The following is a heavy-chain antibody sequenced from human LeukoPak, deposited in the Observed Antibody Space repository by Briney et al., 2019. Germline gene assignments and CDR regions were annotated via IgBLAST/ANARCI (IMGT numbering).Heavy chain of an antibody. V-gene: IGHV4-39*01. CDR3: ARQGDSSGYQTSPGDY. D-gene: IGHD3-22*01. Sequence: SETLSLTCTVSGGSISSSSYYWGWIRQPPGKGLEWFGSIYYSGSTYYNPSLKSRVTISVDTSKNQFSLKLSSVTAADTAVYYCARQGDSSGYQTSPGDYWGQGTLVTVSS. J-gene: IGHJ4*02. CDR2: IYYSGST. CDR1: GGSISSSSYY.